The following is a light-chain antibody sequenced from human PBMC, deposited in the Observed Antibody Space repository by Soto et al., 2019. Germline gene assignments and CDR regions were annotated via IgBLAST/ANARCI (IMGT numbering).Light chain of an antibody. Sequence: EIVMTQSPVTLSVSPGERATLSCRASQSVSSNLAWYQQKPGQAPRLLIYGASTRATGIPARFSGSGSGTEFTLTISSLQSEDFAVYFCQQYNNWPPMYTFGQGTKLESK. J-gene: IGKJ2*01. V-gene: IGKV3-15*01. CDR1: QSVSSN. CDR2: GAS. CDR3: QQYNNWPPMYT.